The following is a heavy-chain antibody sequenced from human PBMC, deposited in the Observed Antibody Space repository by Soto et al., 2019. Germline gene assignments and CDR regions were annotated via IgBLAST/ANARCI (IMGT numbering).Heavy chain of an antibody. CDR3: AKVYGGSFPPDYYFDY. J-gene: IGHJ4*02. CDR1: GCTFSSYA. Sequence: GGSLRLSCAASGCTFSSYAMSWVRQAPGKGLEWVSAISGSGGSTYYADSVKGRFTISRDNSKNTLYLQMNSLRAEDTAVYYCAKVYGGSFPPDYYFDYWGQGTLVTVSS. V-gene: IGHV3-23*01. CDR2: ISGSGGST. D-gene: IGHD1-26*01.